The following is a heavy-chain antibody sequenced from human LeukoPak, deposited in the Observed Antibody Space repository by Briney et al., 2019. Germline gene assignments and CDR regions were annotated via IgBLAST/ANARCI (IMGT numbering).Heavy chain of an antibody. D-gene: IGHD1-26*01. J-gene: IGHJ5*02. V-gene: IGHV1-69*10. Sequence: SVKVSCKASGGTFSTHGISWVRQAPGQGLEWMGRINPNLGSTKYIQKFQGGVTITADKSTSTVYMELSSLRSEDTALYYCARDQLPLRVGITTGNWFDPWGQGTLVTVSS. CDR3: ARDQLPLRVGITTGNWFDP. CDR1: GGTFSTHG. CDR2: INPNLGST.